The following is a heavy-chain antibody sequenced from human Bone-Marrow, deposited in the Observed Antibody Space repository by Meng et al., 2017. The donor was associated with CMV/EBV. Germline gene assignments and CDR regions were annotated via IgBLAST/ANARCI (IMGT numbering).Heavy chain of an antibody. J-gene: IGHJ4*02. V-gene: IGHV3-74*01. D-gene: IGHD2-15*01. Sequence: GESLKISCAASGFTLSRYWMHWVRQAPGKGLVWVSRINEDGSRTDYADSVKGRFTISRDNSKNTLYLQMNSLRAEDTAVYYCAKDRPSRYCSGGSCYSIYGWGQGTLVTVSS. CDR1: GFTLSRYW. CDR2: INEDGSRT. CDR3: AKDRPSRYCSGGSCYSIYG.